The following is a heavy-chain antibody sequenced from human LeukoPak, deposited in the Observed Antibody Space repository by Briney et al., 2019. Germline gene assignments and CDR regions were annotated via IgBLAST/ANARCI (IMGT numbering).Heavy chain of an antibody. J-gene: IGHJ3*02. V-gene: IGHV3-48*04. CDR1: GFTFSSYA. D-gene: IGHD1-26*01. Sequence: GGSLRLSCAASGFTFSSYAMTWVRQAPGKGLEWVSYISSSSSTIYYADSVKGRFTISRDNAKNSLYLQMNSLRAEDTAVYYCANSGSYSWRSFDIWGQGTMVTVSS. CDR3: ANSGSYSWRSFDI. CDR2: ISSSSSTI.